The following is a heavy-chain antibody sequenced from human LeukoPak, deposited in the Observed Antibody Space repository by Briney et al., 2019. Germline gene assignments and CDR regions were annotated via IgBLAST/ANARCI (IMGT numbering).Heavy chain of an antibody. J-gene: IGHJ6*02. CDR3: AKGIGGFANWGASWGMDV. CDR1: GFTFSSYW. CDR2: ISGSGGST. V-gene: IGHV3-23*01. Sequence: GGSLRLSCAASGFTFSSYWMHWVRQAPGKGLEWVSAISGSGGSTYYADSVKGRFTISRDNSKNTLYLQMNSLRAEDTAVYYCAKGIGGFANWGASWGMDVWGQGTTVTVSS. D-gene: IGHD7-27*01.